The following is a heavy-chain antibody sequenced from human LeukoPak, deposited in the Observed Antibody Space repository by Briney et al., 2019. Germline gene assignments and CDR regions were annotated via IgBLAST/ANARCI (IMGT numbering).Heavy chain of an antibody. CDR1: GFTFSSYS. J-gene: IGHJ1*01. Sequence: PGGSLRLSCAASGFTFSSYSMNWVRQAPGKGLEWVSYISSSSSSYIYYADSVKGRFTISRDNAKNSLYLQMNSLRTEDTALYYCAKDIYSGRGSYFEHWGQGTLVTVSS. V-gene: IGHV3-21*05. D-gene: IGHD2-15*01. CDR2: ISSSSSSYI. CDR3: AKDIYSGRGSYFEH.